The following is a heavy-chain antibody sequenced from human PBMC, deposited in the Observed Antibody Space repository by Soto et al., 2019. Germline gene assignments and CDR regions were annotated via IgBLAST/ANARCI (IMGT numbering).Heavy chain of an antibody. Sequence: PGGSLRLSCAASGFTFSSYGMHWVRHAPGKGLEWVAVISYDGSNKYYADSVKGRFTISRDNSKNTLYLQMNSLRAEDTAVYYCAKDQVAAAATPLGYYGMDVWGQGXTVTVYS. CDR2: ISYDGSNK. CDR1: GFTFSSYG. D-gene: IGHD6-13*01. CDR3: AKDQVAAAATPLGYYGMDV. J-gene: IGHJ6*02. V-gene: IGHV3-30*18.